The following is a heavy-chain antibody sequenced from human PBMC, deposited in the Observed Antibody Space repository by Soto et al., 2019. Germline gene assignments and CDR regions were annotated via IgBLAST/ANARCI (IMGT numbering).Heavy chain of an antibody. Sequence: GGSLRLSCAASGFTFSDYYMSWIRQAPGKGLEWVSYISSSGSTIYYADSVKGRFTISRDNAKNSLYLQMNSLRAEDTAVYYCAGLEWLLPFDYYYYYMDVWGKGTTVTVSS. J-gene: IGHJ6*03. CDR3: AGLEWLLPFDYYYYYMDV. D-gene: IGHD3-3*01. CDR1: GFTFSDYY. V-gene: IGHV3-11*01. CDR2: ISSSGSTI.